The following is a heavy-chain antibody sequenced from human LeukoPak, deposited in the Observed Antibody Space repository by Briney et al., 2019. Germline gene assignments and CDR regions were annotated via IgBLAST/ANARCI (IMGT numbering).Heavy chain of an antibody. CDR1: GFTFSSYA. Sequence: PGGSLRLSRAASGFTFSSYAMSWVRQAPGKGLEWVSAISGSGGSTYYADSVKGRFTISRDNSKNTLYLQMNSLRAEDTAVYYCANPLRGDYYYYGMDVWGQGTTVTVSS. V-gene: IGHV3-23*01. J-gene: IGHJ6*02. D-gene: IGHD2-15*01. CDR2: ISGSGGST. CDR3: ANPLRGDYYYYGMDV.